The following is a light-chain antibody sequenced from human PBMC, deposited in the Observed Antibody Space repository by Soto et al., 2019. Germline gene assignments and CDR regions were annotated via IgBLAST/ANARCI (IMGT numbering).Light chain of an antibody. V-gene: IGKV1-39*01. CDR1: QTISTY. CDR2: AAS. CDR3: QQSYRTPIT. J-gene: IGKJ5*01. Sequence: DIQITQSPSSLSASVGDRVTITCWTSQTISTYLNWYQHKPGRAPEVLIYAASNLQSGVPSRFSGSGSGTDFTLTISSLQPADSATYYCQQSYRTPITFGQGTRLEI.